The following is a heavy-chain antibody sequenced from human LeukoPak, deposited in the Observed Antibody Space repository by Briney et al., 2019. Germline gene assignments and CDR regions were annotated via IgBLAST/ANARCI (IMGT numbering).Heavy chain of an antibody. CDR1: GFTFSSYG. V-gene: IGHV3-23*01. Sequence: GGSLRLSCAASGFTFSSYGMSWVRQAPGKGLEWVSAISGSGGSTYYADSVKGRFTISRDNSKNTLYLQMNSLRAEDTAVYYCARASYSRTHFDYWGQGTLVTVSS. CDR3: ARASYSRTHFDY. D-gene: IGHD2-15*01. CDR2: ISGSGGST. J-gene: IGHJ4*02.